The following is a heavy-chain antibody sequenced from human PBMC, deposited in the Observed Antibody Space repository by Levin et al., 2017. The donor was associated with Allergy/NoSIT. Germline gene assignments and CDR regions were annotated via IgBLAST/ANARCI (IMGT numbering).Heavy chain of an antibody. J-gene: IGHJ4*02. CDR2: INWNRDKI. CDR3: AKGLNWGSPNTFDY. D-gene: IGHD7-27*01. Sequence: LSLTCAASGFTFGDYAMHWVRQAPGKGLEWVSGINWNRDKIGYADSVRARFTISRDNAKNSLYLQMNSLGTEDTALYYCAKGLNWGSPNTFDYWGQGTLVTVSS. CDR1: GFTFGDYA. V-gene: IGHV3-9*01.